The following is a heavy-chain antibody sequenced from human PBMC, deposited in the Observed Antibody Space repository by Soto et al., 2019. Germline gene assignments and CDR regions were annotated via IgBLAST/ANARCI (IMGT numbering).Heavy chain of an antibody. V-gene: IGHV4-4*02. D-gene: IGHD2-15*01. Sequence: SETLSLTCDFSVASISTNNWWSWVRQSPGQGLEWIAEVYHSGTTNSNPSLKSRVTISVDTSKNQFSLMLASVTAADTAVYYCARAKLCNTLSCNHSFDILGQGTLVPVSS. J-gene: IGHJ4*02. CDR1: VASISTNNW. CDR3: ARAKLCNTLSCNHSFDI. CDR2: VYHSGTT.